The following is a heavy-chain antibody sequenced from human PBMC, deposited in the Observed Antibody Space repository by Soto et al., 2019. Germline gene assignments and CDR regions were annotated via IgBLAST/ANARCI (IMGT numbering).Heavy chain of an antibody. CDR2: ISAYNGNT. J-gene: IGHJ3*02. Sequence: ASVKVSCKASGYTFTSYGISWVRQAPGQGLEWMGWISAYNGNTNYAQKLQGRVTMTTDTSTSTAYMELRSLRSDDTAVYYRARGDWRAVFDSSGYYDAFVIWGPGTMVTLSS. CDR1: GYTFTSYG. D-gene: IGHD3-22*01. CDR3: ARGDWRAVFDSSGYYDAFVI. V-gene: IGHV1-18*01.